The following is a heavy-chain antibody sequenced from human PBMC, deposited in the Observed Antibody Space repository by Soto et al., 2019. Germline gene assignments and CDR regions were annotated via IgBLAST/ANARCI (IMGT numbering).Heavy chain of an antibody. CDR3: ASRKSSPYFDY. Sequence: SETLFLTCTVSGGSISSGDYYWSWIRQPPGKGLEWIGNIYYSGSTYYNPSLKSRVTISIDTSKNQFSLKLSSVTAADTAVYYCASRKSSPYFDYWGQGTLVTVSS. CDR1: GGSISSGDYY. J-gene: IGHJ4*02. CDR2: IYYSGST. V-gene: IGHV4-30-4*01. D-gene: IGHD3-10*01.